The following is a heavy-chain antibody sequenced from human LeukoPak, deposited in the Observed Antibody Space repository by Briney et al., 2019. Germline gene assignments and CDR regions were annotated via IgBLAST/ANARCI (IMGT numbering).Heavy chain of an antibody. CDR3: AGHYYYYYGMDV. V-gene: IGHV3-30*04. CDR2: ISYDGSNK. J-gene: IGHJ6*04. Sequence: QPGGSLRLSCAASGFTFSSYAMHWVRQAPGKGLEWVAVISYDGSNKYYADSVKGRFTISRDNSKNTLYLQMNSLRAEDTAVYYCAGHYYYYYGMDVWGKGTTVTVSS. CDR1: GFTFSSYA.